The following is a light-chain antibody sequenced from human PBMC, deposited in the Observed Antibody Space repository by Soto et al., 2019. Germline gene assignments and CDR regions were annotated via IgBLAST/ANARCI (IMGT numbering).Light chain of an antibody. V-gene: IGKV3-20*01. CDR3: QQYGSSRIT. Sequence: ESVFTQSPGTLSLSPGERATLSCRASQSVSSSYLAWYQQKPGQAPRLLIYGASSRATGIPDRFSGSGSGTDFTLTISRLEPEDFAVYYCQQYGSSRITSGQGTRLEIK. CDR1: QSVSSSY. CDR2: GAS. J-gene: IGKJ5*01.